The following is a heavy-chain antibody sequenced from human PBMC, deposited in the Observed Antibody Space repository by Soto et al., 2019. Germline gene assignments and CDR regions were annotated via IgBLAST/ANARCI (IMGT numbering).Heavy chain of an antibody. CDR3: ARSDWTLVPSDY. V-gene: IGHV1-18*01. Sequence: ASVKVSCKASGYTFTSYGISWVRQAPGQGLEWMGWISAYNGNTNYAQKLQGRVTMTTDTSTSTAYMELRSLRSDDTAVYYCARSDWTLVPSDYWGQGPLVTVSS. CDR2: ISAYNGNT. D-gene: IGHD1-1*01. J-gene: IGHJ4*02. CDR1: GYTFTSYG.